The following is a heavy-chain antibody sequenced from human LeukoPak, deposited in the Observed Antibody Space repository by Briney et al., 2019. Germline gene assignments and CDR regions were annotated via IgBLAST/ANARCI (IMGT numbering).Heavy chain of an antibody. Sequence: ASVKVSCKASGYTFTGYYMHWVRQAPGQGLEWMGWINPNSGGTNYAQKFQGRVTMTRDTSISTAYMELSRLRSDDTAVYYCARDSGNVLLWFGELLSLDYWGQGTLVTVSS. CDR3: ARDSGNVLLWFGELLSLDY. J-gene: IGHJ4*02. CDR2: INPNSGGT. D-gene: IGHD3-10*01. CDR1: GYTFTGYY. V-gene: IGHV1-2*02.